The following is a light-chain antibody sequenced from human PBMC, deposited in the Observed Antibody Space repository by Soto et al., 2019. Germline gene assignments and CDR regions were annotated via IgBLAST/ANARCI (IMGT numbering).Light chain of an antibody. V-gene: IGKV3-11*01. CDR3: QQRHNWPPLT. CDR2: DAS. Sequence: EIVLTQSPATLSLSPGERATLSCRASQSVGSYLIWYQQKPGQAPRLLIYDASIRATGIPTRFSGSGSGTNFTLTISSLEPEDFAAYYCQQRHNWPPLTFGGGTKVEI. CDR1: QSVGSY. J-gene: IGKJ4*02.